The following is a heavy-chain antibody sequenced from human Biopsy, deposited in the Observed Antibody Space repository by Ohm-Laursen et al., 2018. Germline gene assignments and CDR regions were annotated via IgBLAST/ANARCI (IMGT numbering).Heavy chain of an antibody. Sequence: GSLRLSCTASGFSVSSYDMNWVCQAPGKGLEWISYISETSSHIYDADSVRGRFIVARDIAKNSLYLQLNSLRVEDTAVYYCARDSSRRAREGGMDVWGQGTTVTVSS. CDR1: GFSVSSYD. V-gene: IGHV3-21*01. CDR3: ARDSSRRAREGGMDV. D-gene: IGHD6-6*01. CDR2: ISETSSHI. J-gene: IGHJ6*02.